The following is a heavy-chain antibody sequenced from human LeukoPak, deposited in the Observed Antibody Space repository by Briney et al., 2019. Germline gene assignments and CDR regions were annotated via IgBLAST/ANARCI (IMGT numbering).Heavy chain of an antibody. V-gene: IGHV4-34*01. CDR3: ARVRGSSSGLGYYYYYMDV. CDR2: INHSGST. CDR1: GGSFSGYY. J-gene: IGHJ6*03. D-gene: IGHD6-6*01. Sequence: SETLSLTCAVYGGSFSGYYWSWIRQPPGKGLEWIGEINHSGSTNYNPSLKSRVTISVDTSKNQFSLKLSSVTAADTAVYYCARVRGSSSGLGYYYYYMDVWGKGTTVTVSS.